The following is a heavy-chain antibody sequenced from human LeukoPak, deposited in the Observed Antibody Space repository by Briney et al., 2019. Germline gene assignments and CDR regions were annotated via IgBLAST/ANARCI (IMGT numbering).Heavy chain of an antibody. J-gene: IGHJ4*02. CDR3: ARHWGWIGGVDY. CDR2: IHYSGST. Sequence: SETLSLTCTVSGGSISNWSWIRQPPGKGLEWIGYIHYSGSTNYNPSLKSRVTISVDTSKNQFSLKLSSVTAADTAVYYCARHWGWIGGVDYWGQGTLVTVSS. V-gene: IGHV4-59*08. CDR1: GGSISN. D-gene: IGHD2-2*03.